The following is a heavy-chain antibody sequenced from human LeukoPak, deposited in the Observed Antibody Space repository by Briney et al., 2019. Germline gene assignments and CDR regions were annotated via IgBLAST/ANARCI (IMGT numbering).Heavy chain of an antibody. CDR1: GGSVSSGSYY. J-gene: IGHJ6*02. CDR2: IYYSGST. CDR3: ARRLRYYYGMDV. Sequence: PSETLPLTCTVSGGSVSSGSYYWSWIRQPPGKGLEWIGYIYYSGSTNYNPSLKSRVTISVDTSKNQFSLKLSSVTAADTAVYYCARRLRYYYGMDVWGQGTTVTVSS. V-gene: IGHV4-61*01.